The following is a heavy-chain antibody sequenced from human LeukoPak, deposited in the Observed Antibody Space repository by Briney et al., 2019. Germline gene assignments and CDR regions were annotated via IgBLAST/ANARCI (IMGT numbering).Heavy chain of an antibody. D-gene: IGHD6-19*01. Sequence: GGSLRLSCAASGFTFSSYWMSWVRQAPGKGLEWVANIKQDGSEKYYVDSVKGRFTISRDNAKNSLYLQMNSLRAEDTAVYYCASPDIAVAGTVGVYWGQGTLVTVSS. CDR2: IKQDGSEK. V-gene: IGHV3-7*01. J-gene: IGHJ4*02. CDR1: GFTFSSYW. CDR3: ASPDIAVAGTVGVY.